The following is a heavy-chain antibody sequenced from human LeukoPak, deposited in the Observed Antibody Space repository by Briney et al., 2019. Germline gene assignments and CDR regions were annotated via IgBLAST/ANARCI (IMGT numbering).Heavy chain of an antibody. CDR1: GFTFTNYR. CDR2: ISSTSGYM. CDR3: ARENGDYVDAFDI. V-gene: IGHV3-21*01. J-gene: IGHJ3*02. Sequence: GGSLRLSCAASGFTFTNYRMTWVRQAPGKGLEWVSSISSTSGYMFYADSLQGRFTISRDNAKSSLYLQMNSLRAEDTAVYYCARENGDYVDAFDIWGQGTIVTVSS. D-gene: IGHD4-17*01.